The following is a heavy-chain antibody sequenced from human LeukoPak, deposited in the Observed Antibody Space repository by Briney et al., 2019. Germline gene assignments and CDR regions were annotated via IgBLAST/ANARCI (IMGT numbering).Heavy chain of an antibody. Sequence: GGSLRLSCAASGFTFSSYWMHWGRQVPGKGLVWVARINPGGSSITYADSVKGRFTFSRDNAKNTLYLQMDSLRAEDTGVYYCARSNQADDYWGQGTLVTVSS. CDR3: ARSNQADDY. CDR1: GFTFSSYW. CDR2: INPGGSSI. V-gene: IGHV3-74*01. J-gene: IGHJ4*02. D-gene: IGHD1-14*01.